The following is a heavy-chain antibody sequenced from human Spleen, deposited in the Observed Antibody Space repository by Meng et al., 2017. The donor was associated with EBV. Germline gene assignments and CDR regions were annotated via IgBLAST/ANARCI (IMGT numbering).Heavy chain of an antibody. CDR2: IYYSGST. D-gene: IGHD2-2*01. Sequence: QGQLEESGPGLVKPSETLSLTCTVSGGSVSSGSYYWSWIRQPPGKGLEWIGYIYYSGSTNYNPSLKSRVTISVDTSKNQFSLKLSSVTAADTAVYYCARQYCSTTSCYRDSFGYWGQGTLVTVSS. V-gene: IGHV4-61*01. CDR1: GGSVSSGSYY. CDR3: ARQYCSTTSCYRDSFGY. J-gene: IGHJ4*02.